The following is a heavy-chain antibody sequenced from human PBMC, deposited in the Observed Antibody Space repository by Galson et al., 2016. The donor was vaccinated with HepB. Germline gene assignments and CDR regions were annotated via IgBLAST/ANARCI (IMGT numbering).Heavy chain of an antibody. CDR3: AREIIVVPDDTYYYGLDV. Sequence: SETLSLTCTVSGGSISSFHWTWIRQTPGKGLEWIGNINYSGSTNYNPSLKSRVSISVDTSKKQFSLKLSSVTAADTAVYYCAREIIVVPDDTYYYGLDVWGQGTTVTVSS. J-gene: IGHJ6*02. CDR1: GGSISSFH. CDR2: INYSGST. D-gene: IGHD2-2*01. V-gene: IGHV4-59*01.